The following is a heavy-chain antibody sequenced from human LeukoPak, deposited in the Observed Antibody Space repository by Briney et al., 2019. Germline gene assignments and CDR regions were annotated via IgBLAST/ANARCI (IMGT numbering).Heavy chain of an antibody. J-gene: IGHJ6*03. D-gene: IGHD1-26*01. Sequence: PSETLSLTCTVSGGSISSYYWSWIRQPPGKGLEWIGYIYYSGSTNYNPSLKSRVTISADTSKNQFSLKLSSVTAADTAVYYCARGIVGATGYYYYMDVWGKGTTVTVSS. V-gene: IGHV4-59*08. CDR1: GGSISSYY. CDR2: IYYSGST. CDR3: ARGIVGATGYYYYMDV.